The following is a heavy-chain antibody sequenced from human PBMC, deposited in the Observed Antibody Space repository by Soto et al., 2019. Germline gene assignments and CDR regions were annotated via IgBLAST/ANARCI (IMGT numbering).Heavy chain of an antibody. V-gene: IGHV3-23*01. CDR2: ISVSGGTT. CDR3: AKELTSRGFFDY. CDR1: GFTFSRYA. D-gene: IGHD1-1*01. J-gene: IGHJ4*02. Sequence: GGSLRLSCAASGFTFSRYAMSWVRQAPEKGLEWVSAISVSGGTTYYADSVKGRFTISRDNSKNTLFLQMNSLRAEDTAVYYWAKELTSRGFFDYGGQEPRVTVSS.